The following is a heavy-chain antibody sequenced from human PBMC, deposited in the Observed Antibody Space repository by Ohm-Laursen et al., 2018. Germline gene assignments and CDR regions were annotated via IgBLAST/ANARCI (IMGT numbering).Heavy chain of an antibody. J-gene: IGHJ6*02. CDR1: GFIVSNNY. CDR2: ISSASTTI. D-gene: IGHD4-17*01. Sequence: SLRLSCAASGFIVSNNYISWVRQAPGKGLEWVSFISSASTTIYYADSVKGRFTISRDNAKNTVYMQMDSLRAEDRAVYYCARDRKNGDSGYGMDVWGHGTTVTVSS. CDR3: ARDRKNGDSGYGMDV. V-gene: IGHV3-11*04.